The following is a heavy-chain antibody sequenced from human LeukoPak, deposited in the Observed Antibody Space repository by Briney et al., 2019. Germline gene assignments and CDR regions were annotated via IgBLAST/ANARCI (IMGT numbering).Heavy chain of an antibody. D-gene: IGHD3-22*01. V-gene: IGHV3-48*03. CDR2: ISSSGSTI. J-gene: IGHJ3*02. CDR1: GFTFSSYE. CDR3: AKDFTDSSALDAFDI. Sequence: GGSLRLSCAASGFTFSSYEMNWVRQAPGKGLEWVSYISSSGSTIYYADSVKGRFTISRDNSKNTLYLQMNSLRAEDTAVYYCAKDFTDSSALDAFDIWGQGTMVTVSS.